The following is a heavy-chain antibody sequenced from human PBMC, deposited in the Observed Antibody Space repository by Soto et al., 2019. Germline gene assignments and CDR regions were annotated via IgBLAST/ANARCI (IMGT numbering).Heavy chain of an antibody. CDR2: ISWNSGSI. CDR3: AKDMYSSHQYGMDV. Sequence: GGSLRLSCAASGFTFDDYAMHWVRQAPGKGLEWVSGISWNSGSINYADSVKGRFTISRDNDKNSLYLQMNSLRGEDTALYYCAKDMYSSHQYGMDVWGQGTTVTVSS. J-gene: IGHJ6*02. V-gene: IGHV3-9*01. CDR1: GFTFDDYA. D-gene: IGHD6-13*01.